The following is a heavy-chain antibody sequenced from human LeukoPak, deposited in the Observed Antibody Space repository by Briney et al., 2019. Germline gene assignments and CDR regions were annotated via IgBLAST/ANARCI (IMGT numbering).Heavy chain of an antibody. Sequence: PGGSLRLSCAASGFTFSSYAMSWVRQAPGKGLEWVSAISGSGGSTYYADSVEGRFTISRDNSKNTLYLQMNSLRAEDTAVYYCAKGHRTLRFLEWLKAYYGMDVWGQGTTVTVSS. V-gene: IGHV3-23*01. D-gene: IGHD3-3*01. CDR3: AKGHRTLRFLEWLKAYYGMDV. J-gene: IGHJ6*02. CDR1: GFTFSSYA. CDR2: ISGSGGST.